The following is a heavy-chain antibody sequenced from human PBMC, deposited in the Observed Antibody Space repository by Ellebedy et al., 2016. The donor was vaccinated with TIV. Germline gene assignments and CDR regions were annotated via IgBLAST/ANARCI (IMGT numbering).Heavy chain of an antibody. Sequence: SLKISXAASGFTFDDYAMHWVRQAPGKGLEWVSGISWNSGSIGYADSVKGRFTISRDNAKNSLYLQMNSLRAEDTALYYCAKDIGGGSGSYLFDYWGQGTLVTVSS. CDR3: AKDIGGGSGSYLFDY. D-gene: IGHD3-10*01. CDR2: ISWNSGSI. CDR1: GFTFDDYA. J-gene: IGHJ4*02. V-gene: IGHV3-9*01.